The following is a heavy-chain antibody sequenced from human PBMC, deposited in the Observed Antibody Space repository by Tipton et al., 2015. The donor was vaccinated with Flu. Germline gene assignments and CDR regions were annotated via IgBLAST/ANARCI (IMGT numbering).Heavy chain of an antibody. J-gene: IGHJ6*02. V-gene: IGHV1-18*01. CDR1: GYTFTSYG. CDR2: ISAYNGNT. D-gene: IGHD3-22*01. CDR3: ARGPWPSSGYYYPIHGMDV. Sequence: QMQLVQSGAEVKKPGASVKVSCKASGYTFTSYGISWVRQAPGQGLEWMGWISAYNGNTNYAQKLQGRVTMTTDTSTSTAYMELRSLRTDDTAVYYCARGPWPSSGYYYPIHGMDVWGQGTTVTVSS.